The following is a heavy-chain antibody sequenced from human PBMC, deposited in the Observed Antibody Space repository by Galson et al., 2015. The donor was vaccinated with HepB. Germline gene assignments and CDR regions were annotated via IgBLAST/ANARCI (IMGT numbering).Heavy chain of an antibody. V-gene: IGHV1-18*01. CDR1: GYTFTSYG. CDR2: ISAYSGNT. J-gene: IGHJ6*02. CDR3: ARVDSNWENRPVMDV. D-gene: IGHD7-27*01. Sequence: SVKVSCKASGYTFTSYGISWVRQAPGQGLEWMGWISAYSGNTNYAQKLQGRVTMTTDTSTSTAYMELRSLRSDDTAVYYCARVDSNWENRPVMDVWGQGTTVTVSS.